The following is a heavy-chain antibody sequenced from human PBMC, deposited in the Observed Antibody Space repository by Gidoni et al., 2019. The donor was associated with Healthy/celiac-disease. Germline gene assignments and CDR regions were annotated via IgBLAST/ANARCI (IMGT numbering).Heavy chain of an antibody. Sequence: EVQLLESGGGLVQRGGSVRLSCAAVGFTFSCYAMSWVRQAPGKGLVWVSAISGSGGSTYYADSVKGRFTISRDNAKNTLYLQMNSLRAEDTAVYYCAKDHELPSGVAAALDYWGQGTLVTVSS. D-gene: IGHD6-13*01. CDR1: GFTFSCYA. CDR3: AKDHELPSGVAAALDY. J-gene: IGHJ4*02. V-gene: IGHV3-23*01. CDR2: ISGSGGST.